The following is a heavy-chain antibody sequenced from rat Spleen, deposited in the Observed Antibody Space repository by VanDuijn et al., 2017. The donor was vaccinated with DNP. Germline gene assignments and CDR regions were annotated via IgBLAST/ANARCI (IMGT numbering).Heavy chain of an antibody. CDR2: IAKTGDNT. Sequence: EVQLVESGGGPVQPGRSLKISCIASGFIFSNYWMNWIRQTPGKGLEWVASIAKTGDNTYYPDSVKGRFTISRDNAKNTLYLQMNSLRSEDTATYYCTNDWELYYWGQGVMVTVSS. CDR1: GFIFSNYW. CDR3: TNDWELYY. J-gene: IGHJ2*01. D-gene: IGHD5-1*01. V-gene: IGHV5-31*01.